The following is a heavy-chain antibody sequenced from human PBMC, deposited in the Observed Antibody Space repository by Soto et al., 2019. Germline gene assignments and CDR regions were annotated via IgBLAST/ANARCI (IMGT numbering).Heavy chain of an antibody. V-gene: IGHV1-2*02. CDR3: AKDPNLVVVPAATGGMDV. CDR1: GYTFTDYY. Sequence: ASVKVSCKASGYTFTDYYMHWVRQAPGQGLEWMGWINPDSGGTNYAQKFQGRVTMTRVTSISTAYMELSSLRSDDTALYYCAKDPNLVVVPAATGGMDVWGQVTTVTV. D-gene: IGHD2-2*01. CDR2: INPDSGGT. J-gene: IGHJ6*02.